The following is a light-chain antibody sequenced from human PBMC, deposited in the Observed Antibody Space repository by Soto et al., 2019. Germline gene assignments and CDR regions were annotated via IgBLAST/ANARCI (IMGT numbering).Light chain of an antibody. CDR1: SSDVGGYNY. CDR3: SSYTSSSTVI. V-gene: IGLV2-14*03. J-gene: IGLJ2*01. Sequence: QSALTQPASISGSPGQSITISCTGTSSDVGGYNYVSWYQQYPGKAPKLMIYDVDNRPSGVSNRFSGSKSGKTASLTISGLQAEDEAEYYCSSYTSSSTVIFGGGTKLTVL. CDR2: DVD.